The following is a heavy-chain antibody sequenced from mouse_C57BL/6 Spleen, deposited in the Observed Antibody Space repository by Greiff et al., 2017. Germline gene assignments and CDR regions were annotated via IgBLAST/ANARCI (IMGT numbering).Heavy chain of an antibody. J-gene: IGHJ3*01. CDR2: IDPETGGT. V-gene: IGHV1-15*01. CDR3: TGGAY. Sequence: QVQLKQSGAELARPGASVTLSCKASGYTFTDYEMHWVKQTPVHGLEWIGAIDPETGGTAYNQKFKGKAILTADKSSSTAYMELRSLTSEDSAVYYCTGGAYWGQGTLGTVSA. CDR1: GYTFTDYE.